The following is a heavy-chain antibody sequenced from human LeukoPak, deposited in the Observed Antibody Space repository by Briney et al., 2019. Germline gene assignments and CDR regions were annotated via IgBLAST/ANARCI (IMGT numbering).Heavy chain of an antibody. Sequence: GSLRLSCAASGFTFSDYYMSWIRQPPGKGLEWIGEINHSGSTNYNPSLKSRVTISVDTSKNQFSLKLSSVTAADTAVYYCARGIPGRRDGYKTYYMDVWGKGTTVTVSS. CDR2: INHSGST. CDR3: ARGIPGRRDGYKTYYMDV. D-gene: IGHD5-24*01. V-gene: IGHV4-34*01. CDR1: GFTFSDYY. J-gene: IGHJ6*03.